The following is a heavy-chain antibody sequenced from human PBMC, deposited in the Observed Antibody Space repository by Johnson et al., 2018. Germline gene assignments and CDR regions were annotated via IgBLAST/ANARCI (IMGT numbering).Heavy chain of an antibody. Sequence: VQLVESGGGVVQPGRSLRLSCAASGFIFSSYGMHWVRQAPGKGLEWVAVISYDGSNKYYADSVKGRFTISRDNSKNTLYLQMNSRRAEDTAVYYCAKDLTDAFDIWGQGTMVTVSS. CDR2: ISYDGSNK. V-gene: IGHV3-30*18. CDR1: GFIFSSYG. D-gene: IGHD3-9*01. J-gene: IGHJ3*02. CDR3: AKDLTDAFDI.